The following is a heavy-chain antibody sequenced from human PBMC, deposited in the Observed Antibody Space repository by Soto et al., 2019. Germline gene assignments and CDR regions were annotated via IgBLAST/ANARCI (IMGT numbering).Heavy chain of an antibody. CDR2: ISGSGGGT. J-gene: IGHJ4*02. Sequence: GGSLRLSCAASGFTFSSYAMSWVRQAPGKGLEWVSTISGSGGGTYYADSMKGRFTISRDNSKNTLYLQMYSLRVEDTAVYYCARESDHWVQGTLVTVPQ. CDR3: ARESDH. V-gene: IGHV3-23*01. CDR1: GFTFSSYA.